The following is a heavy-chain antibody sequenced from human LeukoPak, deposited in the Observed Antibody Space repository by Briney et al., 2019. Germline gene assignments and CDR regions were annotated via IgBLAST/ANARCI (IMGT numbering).Heavy chain of an antibody. V-gene: IGHV4-4*02. D-gene: IGHD3-22*01. CDR3: RDSSGYPDFDY. Sequence: SETLSLTCAVSGGSISSSNWWSWVRQPPGKGLEWIGEIYHSGSTNYNPSLKSRVTISVDKSKNQFSLKLSSVTAADTAVYYCRDSSGYPDFDYWGQGTLVTVSS. J-gene: IGHJ4*02. CDR2: IYHSGST. CDR1: GGSISSSNW.